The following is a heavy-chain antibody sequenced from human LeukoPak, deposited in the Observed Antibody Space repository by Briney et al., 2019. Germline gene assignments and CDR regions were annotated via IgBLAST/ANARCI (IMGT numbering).Heavy chain of an antibody. Sequence: SETLSLTCIVSGGSISSGADYWAWIRQPPGKGLEWIGSIYSTGSTYKNPSLKSRVTISIDTSKNQFSLKLSSVTAADTAVYYCALRLWFGESPFDPWGQGTLVTVSS. V-gene: IGHV4-39*01. CDR1: GGSISSGADY. J-gene: IGHJ5*02. CDR2: IYSTGST. D-gene: IGHD3-10*01. CDR3: ALRLWFGESPFDP.